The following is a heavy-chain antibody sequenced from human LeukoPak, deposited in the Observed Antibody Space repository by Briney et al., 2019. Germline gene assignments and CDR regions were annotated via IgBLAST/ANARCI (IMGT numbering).Heavy chain of an antibody. Sequence: SVKVSCKASGYTFTSYGISWVRQAPGQELEWIGRIIPSLDVANYAQKFQGRVTLSVDRDTATTYMEVTSLRSEDTAIYYCARDHCPPGPCLGGHWGQGTLVTVSS. J-gene: IGHJ4*02. CDR3: ARDHCPPGPCLGGH. CDR2: IIPSLDVA. V-gene: IGHV1-69*04. CDR1: GYTFTSYG. D-gene: IGHD2-15*01.